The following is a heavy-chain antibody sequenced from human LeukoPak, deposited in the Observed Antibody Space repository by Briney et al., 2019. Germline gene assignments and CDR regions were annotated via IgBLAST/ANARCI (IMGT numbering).Heavy chain of an antibody. Sequence: GGSLRLSCAASGFTFSSYWMSWVRQAPGKGLEWVANIKQDGSEKYYVDSVKGRFTISRDNAKNSLYLQTNSLRAEDTAVYYCARDKIVGATYFDYWGQGTLVTVSS. J-gene: IGHJ4*02. CDR1: GFTFSSYW. V-gene: IGHV3-7*01. CDR2: IKQDGSEK. D-gene: IGHD1-26*01. CDR3: ARDKIVGATYFDY.